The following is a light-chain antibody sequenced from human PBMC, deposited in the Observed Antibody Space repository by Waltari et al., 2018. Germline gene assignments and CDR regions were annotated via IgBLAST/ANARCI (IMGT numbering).Light chain of an antibody. CDR2: HDS. Sequence: SYVLTQPPSVSVAPGKTARITCGGDNLGSKSVHWYQQKPGQAPILVIYHDSDRPSGIPERFSGSNSGNTATLTISRVEAGDEADYYCQVWDSSSDHVVVFGGGTKLTVL. CDR3: QVWDSSSDHVVV. CDR1: NLGSKS. V-gene: IGLV3-21*04. J-gene: IGLJ2*01.